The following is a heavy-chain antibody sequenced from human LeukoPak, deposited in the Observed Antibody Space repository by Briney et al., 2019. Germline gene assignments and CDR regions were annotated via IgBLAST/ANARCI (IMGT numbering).Heavy chain of an antibody. CDR1: GYTFTSYG. V-gene: IGHV1-18*01. J-gene: IGHJ6*02. Sequence: GASVKVSCKASGYTFTSYGISWVRQAPGQGLEWMGWISAYNRNTNYAQKLQGRVTMTTDTSTSTAYMELRSLRSDDTAVYYCARDSGSNLYYYYYGMDVWGQGTTVTVSS. CDR3: ARDSGSNLYYYYYGMDV. D-gene: IGHD1-26*01. CDR2: ISAYNRNT.